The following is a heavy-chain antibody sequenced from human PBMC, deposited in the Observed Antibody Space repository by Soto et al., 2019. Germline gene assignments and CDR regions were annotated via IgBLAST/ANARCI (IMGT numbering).Heavy chain of an antibody. Sequence: SETLSLTCTVSGGSISSGDYYWSWIRQPPGKGLEWIGYIYYSGSTYYNPSLKSRVTISVDTSKNQFSLKLSSVTAADTAVYYCARGGYDYVWGSYRPLYFDYWGQGTLVTVSS. J-gene: IGHJ4*02. CDR2: IYYSGST. CDR3: ARGGYDYVWGSYRPLYFDY. V-gene: IGHV4-30-4*01. CDR1: GGSISSGDYY. D-gene: IGHD3-16*02.